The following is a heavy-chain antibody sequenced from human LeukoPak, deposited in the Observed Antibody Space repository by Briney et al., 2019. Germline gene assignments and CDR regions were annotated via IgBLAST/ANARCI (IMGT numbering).Heavy chain of an antibody. J-gene: IGHJ4*02. CDR2: ISGSGGST. CDR1: GFTFSHYA. V-gene: IGHV3-23*01. D-gene: IGHD6-19*01. CDR3: AKAYSSGWPAN. Sequence: GGSLRLSCAASGFTFSHYAMNWVRQAPGKGLEWVSAISGSGGSTYYADSVKGRFTISRDNSKNTLYLQMNSLRAEDTAVYYCAKAYSSGWPANWGQGTLVTVSS.